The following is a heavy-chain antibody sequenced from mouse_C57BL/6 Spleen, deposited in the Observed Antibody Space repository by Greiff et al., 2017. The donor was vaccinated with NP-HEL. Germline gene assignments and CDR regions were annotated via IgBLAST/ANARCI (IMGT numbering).Heavy chain of an antibody. V-gene: IGHV5-9-1*02. D-gene: IGHD2-5*01. Sequence: EVQLVESGEGLVKPGGSLKLSCAASGFTFSSYAMSWVRQTPEKRLEWVAYISSGGDYIYYADTVKGRFTISRDNARNTLYMQMSSLKSEDTAMYYCTRGYSKSAMDYWGQGTSVTVSS. J-gene: IGHJ4*01. CDR1: GFTFSSYA. CDR2: ISSGGDYI. CDR3: TRGYSKSAMDY.